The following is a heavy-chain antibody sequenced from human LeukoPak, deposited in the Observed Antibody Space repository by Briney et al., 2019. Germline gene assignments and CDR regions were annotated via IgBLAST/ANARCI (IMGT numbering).Heavy chain of an antibody. D-gene: IGHD4-17*01. CDR1: GFTFSSYS. CDR2: ISSGSSYI. Sequence: TGGSLRLSCAASGFTFSSYSMNWVRQAPGKGLEWVSSISSGSSYIYYADSVKGRFTISRDNAKNSLYLQMNSLRADDTAVYYCARGPTTVTSPHFDYWGQGTLVTVSS. J-gene: IGHJ4*02. V-gene: IGHV3-21*04. CDR3: ARGPTTVTSPHFDY.